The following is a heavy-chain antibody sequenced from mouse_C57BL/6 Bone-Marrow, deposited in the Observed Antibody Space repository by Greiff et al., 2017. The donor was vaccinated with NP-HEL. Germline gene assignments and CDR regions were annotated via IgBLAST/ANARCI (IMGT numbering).Heavy chain of an antibody. CDR2: IDPETGGT. Sequence: VQLQQSGAELVRPGASVTLSCKASGYTFTDYEMHWVKQTPVHGLEWIGAIDPETGGTAYNQKFKGKAILTADKSSSTAYMELRSLTSEDSAVDYCTRSYSNYEGDYAMDYWGQGTSVTVSS. CDR1: GYTFTDYE. V-gene: IGHV1-15*01. J-gene: IGHJ4*01. D-gene: IGHD2-5*01. CDR3: TRSYSNYEGDYAMDY.